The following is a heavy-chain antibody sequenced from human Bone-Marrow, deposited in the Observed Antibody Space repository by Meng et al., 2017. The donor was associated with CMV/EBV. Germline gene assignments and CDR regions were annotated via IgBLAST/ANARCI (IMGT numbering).Heavy chain of an antibody. D-gene: IGHD6-13*01. CDR1: GGSISSSSYY. CDR3: ARGGLYSSSWFDP. Sequence: GSLRLSCTASGGSISSSSYYWGWNRQPPGKGLVWIGSIYYSGSTYYNPSLKSRVTISVDTSKNQFSLKQSSVTAADTAVYYGARGGLYSSSWFDPWGQGTLVTVSS. V-gene: IGHV4-39*01. CDR2: IYYSGST. J-gene: IGHJ5*02.